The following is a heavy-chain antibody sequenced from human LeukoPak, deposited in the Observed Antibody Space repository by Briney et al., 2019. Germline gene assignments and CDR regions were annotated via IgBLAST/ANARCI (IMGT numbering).Heavy chain of an antibody. J-gene: IGHJ6*03. Sequence: GESLKISCKGSGYSFTSYWIGWVRQMPGKGLEWMGIIYPGDSDTRYGPSFQGQVTISADKSISTAYMELSRLRSDDTAVYYCARAPSSTSCSGCPSYYYYMDVWGKGTTVTVSS. CDR1: GYSFTSYW. D-gene: IGHD2-2*01. V-gene: IGHV5-51*01. CDR2: IYPGDSDT. CDR3: ARAPSSTSCSGCPSYYYYMDV.